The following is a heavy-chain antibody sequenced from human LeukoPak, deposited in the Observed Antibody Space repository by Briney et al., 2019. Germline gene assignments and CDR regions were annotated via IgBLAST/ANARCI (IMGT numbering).Heavy chain of an antibody. CDR1: GFTFSSYA. J-gene: IGHJ5*02. CDR3: AYGSRNNWFDP. CDR2: ISSSGGST. Sequence: PGGSLRLSCAASGFTFSSYAMSWVRQAPGEGLEWVSAISSSGGSTYHADSVKGRFTISRDNSKDTLYLQMNSLRADDTAVYYCAYGSRNNWFDPWGQGTLVTVSS. V-gene: IGHV3-23*01. D-gene: IGHD3-10*01.